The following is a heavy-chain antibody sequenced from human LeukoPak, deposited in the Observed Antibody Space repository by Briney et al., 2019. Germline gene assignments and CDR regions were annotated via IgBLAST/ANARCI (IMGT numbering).Heavy chain of an antibody. J-gene: IGHJ4*02. D-gene: IGHD4-17*01. Sequence: SETLSLTCTVSGYSISSGYYWGWIRQPPGKGLEWIGSIYHSGSTYYNPSLKSRVTISVDTSKNQFSLKLSSVTAADTAVYYCARDQGDGDYDYWGQGTLVTVSS. V-gene: IGHV4-38-2*02. CDR2: IYHSGST. CDR1: GYSISSGYY. CDR3: ARDQGDGDYDY.